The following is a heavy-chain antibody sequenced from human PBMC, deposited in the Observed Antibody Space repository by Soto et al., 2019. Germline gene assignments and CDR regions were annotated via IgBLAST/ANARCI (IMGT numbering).Heavy chain of an antibody. CDR1: GFTFISYW. CDR2: IKQDGSEK. Sequence: PGGSLRLACASSGFTFISYWMRWVRQAPGKGLEWVANIKQDGSEKYYVDSVKGRFTISRDNAKNSLYLQMNSLRAEDTAVYYCAREDTRSYGSGSYLNYYYYGMDVWGQGTTVTVSS. V-gene: IGHV3-7*03. D-gene: IGHD3-10*01. CDR3: AREDTRSYGSGSYLNYYYYGMDV. J-gene: IGHJ6*02.